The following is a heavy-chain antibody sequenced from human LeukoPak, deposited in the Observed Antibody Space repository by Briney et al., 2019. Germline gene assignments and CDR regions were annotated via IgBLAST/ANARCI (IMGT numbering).Heavy chain of an antibody. CDR1: GFTFSSYA. Sequence: GGSLRLSCAASGFTFSSYAMHWVRQAPGKGLEWVAVISYDGSNKYYADSVKGRFTISRDNSKNTLYLQMNSLRAEDTAVYYCARGPRYFDWLTTYYYYMDVWGKGTTVTVSS. D-gene: IGHD3-9*01. V-gene: IGHV3-30*14. CDR3: ARGPRYFDWLTTYYYYMDV. CDR2: ISYDGSNK. J-gene: IGHJ6*03.